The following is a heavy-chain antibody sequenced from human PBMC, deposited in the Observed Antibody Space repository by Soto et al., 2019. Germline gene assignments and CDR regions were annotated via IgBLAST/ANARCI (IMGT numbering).Heavy chain of an antibody. Sequence: GGSLRLPCAASGLTLNNAWMNWVRQDTEKGLEWVGRIKSQTDGGTTDYAAPVKGRFTIPRDDSKNTLNLQMNSLKTEDTAVYYFTTGISPLGPHYRDVVDYWGQGTLVTVSS. CDR3: TTGISPLGPHYRDVVDY. CDR1: GLTLNNAW. J-gene: IGHJ4*02. D-gene: IGHD4-17*01. CDR2: IKSQTDGGTT. V-gene: IGHV3-15*07.